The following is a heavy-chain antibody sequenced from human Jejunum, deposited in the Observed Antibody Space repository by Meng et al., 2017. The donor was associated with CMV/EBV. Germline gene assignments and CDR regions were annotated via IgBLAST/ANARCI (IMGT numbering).Heavy chain of an antibody. CDR3: ARVEYSGSYYY. CDR1: VFTFSSFT. J-gene: IGHJ4*02. Sequence: LSCAVAVFTFSSFTMHWVRQAPGKGLEFVSGITGHGDSTYYANSVEGIFTISRDNSKNTLYLQMGSLRPEDMAVYYCARVEYSGSYYYWGQGTLVTVSS. V-gene: IGHV3-64*01. D-gene: IGHD3-10*01. CDR2: ITGHGDST.